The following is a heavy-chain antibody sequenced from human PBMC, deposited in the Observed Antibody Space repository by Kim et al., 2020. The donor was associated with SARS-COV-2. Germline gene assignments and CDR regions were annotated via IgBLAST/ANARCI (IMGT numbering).Heavy chain of an antibody. CDR1: GSTFSSYG. CDR2: ISYDGSNK. V-gene: IGHV3-30*18. Sequence: GGSLRLSCAASGSTFSSYGMHWVRQAPGKGLEWVAVISYDGSNKYYADSVKGRFTISRDNSKNTLYLQMNSLRAEDTAVYYCAKDSSGCFDYWGQGTLVTVSS. J-gene: IGHJ4*02. CDR3: AKDSSGCFDY. D-gene: IGHD3-22*01.